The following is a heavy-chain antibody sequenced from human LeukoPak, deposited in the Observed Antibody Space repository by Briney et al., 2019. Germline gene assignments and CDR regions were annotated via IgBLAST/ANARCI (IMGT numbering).Heavy chain of an antibody. V-gene: IGHV4-59*08. Sequence: PSETLSLTCTVSGGSISSYYWSWIRQPPGKGLEWIGYIYYSGSTNYDPSLKSRVTISVDTSKNQFSLKLSSVTAADTAVYYCARCAWDDGDSSSWYVDYWGQGTLVTVSS. J-gene: IGHJ4*02. CDR2: IYYSGST. CDR3: ARCAWDDGDSSSWYVDY. CDR1: GGSISSYY. D-gene: IGHD6-13*01.